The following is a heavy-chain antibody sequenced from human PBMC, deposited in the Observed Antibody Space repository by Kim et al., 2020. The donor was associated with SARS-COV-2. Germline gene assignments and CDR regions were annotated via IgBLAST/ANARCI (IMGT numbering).Heavy chain of an antibody. Sequence: GGSLRLSCAASGFTFTGYPMTWVRQAPAKGLEWVSTIRTTGRQTYYADSVKGRFTISTDDSKNTLYLQLNSLRADDTAVYYCAKEGDDYGGSAFDLWRQGITVTLSS. J-gene: IGHJ3*01. D-gene: IGHD4-17*01. CDR1: GFTFTGYP. V-gene: IGHV3-23*01. CDR2: IRTTGRQT. CDR3: AKEGDDYGGSAFDL.